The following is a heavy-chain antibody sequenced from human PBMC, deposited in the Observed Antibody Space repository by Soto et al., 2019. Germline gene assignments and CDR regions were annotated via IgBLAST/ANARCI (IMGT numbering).Heavy chain of an antibody. D-gene: IGHD2-2*01. Sequence: GGSLRLSCAASGFTFSSYAMSWVRQAPGKGLEWVSAISGSGGSTYYADSVKGRFTISRDNSKNTLYLQMNSLRAEDTAVYYCAKDQSPLRHQHRRPDFDYWGQGTLVTVSS. CDR1: GFTFSSYA. V-gene: IGHV3-23*01. CDR2: ISGSGGST. J-gene: IGHJ4*02. CDR3: AKDQSPLRHQHRRPDFDY.